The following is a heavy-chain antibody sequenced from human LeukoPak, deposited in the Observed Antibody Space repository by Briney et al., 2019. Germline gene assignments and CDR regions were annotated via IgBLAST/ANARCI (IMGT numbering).Heavy chain of an antibody. J-gene: IGHJ4*02. D-gene: IGHD2-15*01. CDR1: GYSFTSYW. V-gene: IGHV5-51*01. Sequence: GESLKISCKGSGYSFTSYWIGWVRQMPGKGLEWMGIIYPGDSDTRYSSSFQGQVTISADKSISTAYLQWSSLKASDTAMYYCARHPRIYCSGGSCYQYYFDYWGQGTLVTVSS. CDR3: ARHPRIYCSGGSCYQYYFDY. CDR2: IYPGDSDT.